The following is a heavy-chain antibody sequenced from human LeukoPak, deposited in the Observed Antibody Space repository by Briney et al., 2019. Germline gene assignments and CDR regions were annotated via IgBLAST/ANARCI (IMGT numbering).Heavy chain of an antibody. J-gene: IGHJ5*02. CDR2: IYPADSNT. CDR1: GYSFTNYW. Sequence: GESLKISCKGSGYSFTNYWIGWARPMPGKGLEWMGIIYPADSNTRYSPSFQGQVTISADKSITTAYLQWSSMKASATAINYCVRSGKIAPAAHWFVPWGERALGTLSS. CDR3: VRSGKIAPAAHWFVP. D-gene: IGHD2-2*01. V-gene: IGHV5-51*01.